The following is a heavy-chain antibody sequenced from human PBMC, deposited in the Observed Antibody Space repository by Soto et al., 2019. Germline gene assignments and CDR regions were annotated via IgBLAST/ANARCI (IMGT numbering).Heavy chain of an antibody. V-gene: IGHV3-21*01. Sequence: GGSLRLSCAASGFTFSSYSMNWVRQAPGKGLEWVSSISSSSSYIYYADSVKGRFTISRDNAKNSLYLQMNSLRAEDTAVYYCASSAYVPYYYDSSGYSNAFDIWGQGTMVTVSS. J-gene: IGHJ3*02. CDR2: ISSSSSYI. CDR1: GFTFSSYS. D-gene: IGHD3-22*01. CDR3: ASSAYVPYYYDSSGYSNAFDI.